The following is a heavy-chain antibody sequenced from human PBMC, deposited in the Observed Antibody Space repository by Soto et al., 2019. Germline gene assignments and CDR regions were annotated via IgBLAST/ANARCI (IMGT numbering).Heavy chain of an antibody. CDR2: IYYSGST. J-gene: IGHJ5*02. Sequence: PSETLSLTCTVSGGSISSYYWSWIRQPPGKGLEWIGYIYYSGSTNYNPSLKSRVTISVDTSKNQFSLKLSSVTAADTAVYYCARYSRRTMIERPGGNLFDPWGQGSLVTVSS. CDR1: GGSISSYY. CDR3: ARYSRRTMIERPGGNLFDP. D-gene: IGHD3-22*01. V-gene: IGHV4-59*01.